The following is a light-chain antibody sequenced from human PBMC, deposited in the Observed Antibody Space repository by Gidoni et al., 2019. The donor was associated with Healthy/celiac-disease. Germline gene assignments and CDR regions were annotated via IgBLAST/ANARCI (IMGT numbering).Light chain of an antibody. CDR1: SSNIVSNY. J-gene: IGLJ2*01. CDR2: RNN. V-gene: IGLV1-47*01. Sequence: QSVLTQPPSASGTPGQRVTISCSGSSSNIVSNYVYWYQQLPGTAPKLLIYRNNQRPSGVPYRFSGSKSGTSASLAISGLRSEDEADYYCAAWDDSLSGVVFGGGTKLTVL. CDR3: AAWDDSLSGVV.